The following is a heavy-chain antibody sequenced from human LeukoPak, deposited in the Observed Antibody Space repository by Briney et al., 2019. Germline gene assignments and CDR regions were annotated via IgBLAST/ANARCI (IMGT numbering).Heavy chain of an antibody. V-gene: IGHV4-59*01. Sequence: SETLSLTCTVSGGSISSYYWSWIRQPPGKGLEWIGYIYYSGSTNYNPSLKSRVTISVDTSKNQFSLKLGSVTAADTAVYYCARRADYYDSSGYSGRDAFDIWGQGTMVTVSS. CDR3: ARRADYYDSSGYSGRDAFDI. CDR2: IYYSGST. J-gene: IGHJ3*02. CDR1: GGSISSYY. D-gene: IGHD3-22*01.